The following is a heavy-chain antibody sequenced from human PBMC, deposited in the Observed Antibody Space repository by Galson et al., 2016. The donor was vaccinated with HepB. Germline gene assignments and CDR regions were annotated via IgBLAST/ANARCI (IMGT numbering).Heavy chain of an antibody. Sequence: SLRLSCAASGFTFTRYWMHWVRQAPGKGLVWVSRINSDGTSASYADSMKGRFTISRDNAKNTLYLQMNSLRAEDTAVYYCVREDYGDDRVYYYYYGMDVWGPGTTVTVSS. CDR2: INSDGTSA. CDR3: VREDYGDDRVYYYYYGMDV. V-gene: IGHV3-74*01. CDR1: GFTFTRYW. J-gene: IGHJ6*02. D-gene: IGHD4-17*01.